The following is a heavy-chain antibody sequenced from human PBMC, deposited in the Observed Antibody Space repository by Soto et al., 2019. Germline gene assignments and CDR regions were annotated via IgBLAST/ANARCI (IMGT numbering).Heavy chain of an antibody. CDR1: GGSISSGGYS. D-gene: IGHD2-15*01. CDR2: IYHSGST. Sequence: QLQLQESGSGLVKPSQTLSLTCAVSGGSISSGGYSWSWIRQPPGKGLEWIGYIYHSGSTYYNPSLRSRVTIPVDRSKNQFSLKLSSVTATDTAVYYCARGEAATLGTNWFDPWGQGTLVTVSS. J-gene: IGHJ5*02. CDR3: ARGEAATLGTNWFDP. V-gene: IGHV4-30-2*01.